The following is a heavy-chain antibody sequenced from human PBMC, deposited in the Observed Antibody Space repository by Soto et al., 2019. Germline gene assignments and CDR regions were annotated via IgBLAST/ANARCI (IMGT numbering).Heavy chain of an antibody. CDR1: GGTFSSYT. CDR3: ATPKGPPQEGDYAGWFDP. CDR2: IIPILGIA. J-gene: IGHJ5*02. Sequence: QVQLVQSGAEVKKPGSSVKVSCKASGGTFSSYTISWVRQAPGQGLEWMGRIIPILGIANYAQKFQGRVTITADKSTSTAYMELSSLRSEDTAVYYCATPKGPPQEGDYAGWFDPWGQGTLVTVSS. V-gene: IGHV1-69*02. D-gene: IGHD4-17*01.